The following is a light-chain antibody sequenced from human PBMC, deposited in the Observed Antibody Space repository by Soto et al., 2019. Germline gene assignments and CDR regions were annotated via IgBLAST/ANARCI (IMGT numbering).Light chain of an antibody. Sequence: QSVLTQPPSASGSPGQSVTISCTGTSSDVGGYNYVSWYQQHPGKAPKLMIYEVSKRPSGVPDRFAGSKSGNTASLTVSGLHAEDEADYYCSSYAGSNNLLFGTGTKVTVL. CDR1: SSDVGGYNY. CDR2: EVS. CDR3: SSYAGSNNLL. V-gene: IGLV2-8*01. J-gene: IGLJ1*01.